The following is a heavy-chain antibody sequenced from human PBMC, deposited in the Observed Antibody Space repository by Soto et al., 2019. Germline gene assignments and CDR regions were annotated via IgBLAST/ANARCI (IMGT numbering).Heavy chain of an antibody. Sequence: GGSLRLSCAASGFTFSSYAMSWVRQAPGKGLEWVSAISGSGGSTYYADSVKGRFTISRDNSKNTLYLQMNSLRAEDTAVYYCAKDAARYCSSTSCQGGTDYWGQGTLVTVSS. CDR3: AKDAARYCSSTSCQGGTDY. CDR2: ISGSGGST. V-gene: IGHV3-23*01. D-gene: IGHD2-2*01. J-gene: IGHJ4*02. CDR1: GFTFSSYA.